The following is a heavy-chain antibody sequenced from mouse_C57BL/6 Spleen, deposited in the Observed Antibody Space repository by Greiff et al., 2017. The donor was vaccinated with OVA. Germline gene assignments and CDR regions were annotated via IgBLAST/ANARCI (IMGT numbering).Heavy chain of an antibody. V-gene: IGHV1-82*01. CDR1: GYAFSSSC. D-gene: IGHD2-3*01. J-gene: IGHJ2*01. CDR2: IYPGGGDT. Sequence: VKLVESGPELVKPGASVKMSCKASGYAFSSSCMNWVKQRPGKGLEWIGRIYPGGGDTNYNGKFKGKATLTADKSSSTAYMELSSLTSEDSAVYFCADGWYFDYWGQGTTLTVSS. CDR3: ADGWYFDY.